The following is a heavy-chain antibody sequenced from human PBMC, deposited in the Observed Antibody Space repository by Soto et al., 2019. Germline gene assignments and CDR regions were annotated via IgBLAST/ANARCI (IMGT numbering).Heavy chain of an antibody. J-gene: IGHJ6*02. V-gene: IGHV3-30*18. CDR3: AKGPAIVLVPAAMNYYYGMDV. CDR2: ISYDGSNK. D-gene: IGHD2-2*01. CDR1: GFTFSSYG. Sequence: QVQLVESGGGVGQPGRSLRLSCAASGFTFSSYGMHWVRQAPGKGLEWVAVISYDGSNKYYADSVKGRFTISRDNSKNTLYLQMNCLRAEDTAVYYCAKGPAIVLVPAAMNYYYGMDVWGQGTTVTVSS.